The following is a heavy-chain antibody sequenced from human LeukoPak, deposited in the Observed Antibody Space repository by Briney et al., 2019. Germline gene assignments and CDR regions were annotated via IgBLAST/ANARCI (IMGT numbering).Heavy chain of an antibody. CDR1: GGSLSSYY. D-gene: IGHD4-17*01. Sequence: SETLSLTCTVSGGSLSSYYWTWIRQPLGKGLEWIGYIYYTGSTSYNPSLKSRVTISVQTSKNQFSLKLSSVTAADTAVYYCARGLNRNDYGDYGYWGQGTLVTVSS. V-gene: IGHV4-59*01. CDR2: IYYTGST. J-gene: IGHJ4*02. CDR3: ARGLNRNDYGDYGY.